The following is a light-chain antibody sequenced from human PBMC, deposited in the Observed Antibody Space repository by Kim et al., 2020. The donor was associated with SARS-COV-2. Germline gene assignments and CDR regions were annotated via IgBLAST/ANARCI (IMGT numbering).Light chain of an antibody. CDR3: QSRDTGGNIL. CDR1: SLRSYS. V-gene: IGLV3-19*01. J-gene: IGLJ2*01. CDR2: GRN. Sequence: VALGQTVRITCQGDSLRSYSATWYQQRPRQAPVLVSYGRNNRPSGIPDRFSGSTAGNTASLTISGAQAEDDADFYCQSRDTGGNILFGGGTQLTVL.